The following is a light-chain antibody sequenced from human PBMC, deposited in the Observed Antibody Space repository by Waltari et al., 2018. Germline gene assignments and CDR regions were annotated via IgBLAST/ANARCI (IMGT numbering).Light chain of an antibody. CDR2: DAS. CDR1: QSVSSQ. CDR3: QQCNNSPPT. J-gene: IGKJ1*01. V-gene: IGKV3-11*01. Sequence: EIVLTQSPATLSLSPGERATLSCRASQSVSSQLVWYQQKRGQAPRLLIYDASNSATIIPARFSGSGSGTYFTITISRLEPEDFAFYYCQQCNNSPPTFGQGTKVEIK.